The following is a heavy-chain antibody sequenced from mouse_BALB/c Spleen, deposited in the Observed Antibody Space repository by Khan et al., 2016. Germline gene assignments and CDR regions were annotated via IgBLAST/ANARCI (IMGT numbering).Heavy chain of an antibody. CDR2: INSDGSST. V-gene: IGHV5-6-3*01. D-gene: IGHD2-14*01. J-gene: IGHJ4*01. CDR3: AMVRHTMDY. CDR1: GFTFTTYA. Sequence: EVELVESGGGFVQPGGSLELSCAASGFTFTTYAMSWVRQTPDKRLELVATINSDGSSTYYADTVQGRCTISTDNAKNTLYLQMSRLKAEDTAMYYCAMVRHTMDYWGRGTSVTVS.